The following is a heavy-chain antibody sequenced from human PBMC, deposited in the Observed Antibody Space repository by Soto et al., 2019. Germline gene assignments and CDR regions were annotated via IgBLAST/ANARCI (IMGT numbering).Heavy chain of an antibody. J-gene: IGHJ6*02. CDR1: GFTFSSYE. D-gene: IGHD3-10*01. CDR2: ISSSGSTI. CDR3: ARDDGLGLAPYYGMDV. V-gene: IGHV3-48*03. Sequence: PGGSLRLSCAASGFTFSSYEMNWVRQAPGKGLEWVSYISSSGSTIFYADSVKGRFTISRDNAKNSLYLQTNSLRAEDTAVYYCARDDGLGLAPYYGMDVWGQGTTVTVSS.